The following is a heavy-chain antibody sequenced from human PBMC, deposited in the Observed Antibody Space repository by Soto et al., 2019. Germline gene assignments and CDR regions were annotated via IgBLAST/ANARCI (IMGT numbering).Heavy chain of an antibody. CDR2: INPNGGST. CDR3: ARGLFAGDV. CDR1: GYTFTSYC. Sequence: QVQLVQSGAEVKKPGASVRVSCKASGYTFTSYCIHWVRQAPGQGLEWMGIINPNGGSTNYAQKFQGRVTMTRDTSTSTVYMDLSSLRSEDTAVYYCARGLFAGDVWGKGTTVTVSS. V-gene: IGHV1-46*03. J-gene: IGHJ6*04.